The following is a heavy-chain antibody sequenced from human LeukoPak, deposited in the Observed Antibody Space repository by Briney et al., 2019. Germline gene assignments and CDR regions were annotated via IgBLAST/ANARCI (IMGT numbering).Heavy chain of an antibody. J-gene: IGHJ5*02. CDR2: IYYGGST. CDR1: GGSISSGDYY. Sequence: PSQTLSLTCTVSGGSISSGDYYWSWIRQPPGKGLEWIGYIYYGGSTYYNPSLKSRVTISVDTSKNQFSLKLSSVTAADTAVYYCASELRNNWFDPWGQGTLVTVSS. V-gene: IGHV4-30-4*08. D-gene: IGHD1-26*01. CDR3: ASELRNNWFDP.